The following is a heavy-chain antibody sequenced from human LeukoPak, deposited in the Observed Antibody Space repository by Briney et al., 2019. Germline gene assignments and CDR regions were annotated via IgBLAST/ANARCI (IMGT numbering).Heavy chain of an antibody. CDR1: GYSISSGYY. D-gene: IGHD4-17*01. CDR2: IYHSGST. V-gene: IGHV4-38-2*01. J-gene: IGHJ4*02. CDR3: AIKTTVTPWDY. Sequence: SETLSLTCAVSGYSISSGYYWGWIRQPPGKGLEWTGSIYHSGSTYYNPSLKSRVTISVDTSKNQFSLKLSSVTAADTAVYYCAIKTTVTPWDYWGQGTLVTVSS.